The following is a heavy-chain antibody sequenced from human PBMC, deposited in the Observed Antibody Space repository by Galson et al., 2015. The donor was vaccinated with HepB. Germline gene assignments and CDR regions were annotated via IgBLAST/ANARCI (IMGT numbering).Heavy chain of an antibody. Sequence: LSLTCTVSGGSISSYYWRWIRQPPGKGLEWIGSIYYSGSTYYNPSLKSRVTISVDTSKNQFSLKLSSVTAADTAVYYCARVGEYQLLPNWYFDLWGRGTLVTVSS. CDR1: GGSISSYY. J-gene: IGHJ2*01. D-gene: IGHD2-2*01. CDR2: IYYSGST. CDR3: ARVGEYQLLPNWYFDL. V-gene: IGHV4-59*05.